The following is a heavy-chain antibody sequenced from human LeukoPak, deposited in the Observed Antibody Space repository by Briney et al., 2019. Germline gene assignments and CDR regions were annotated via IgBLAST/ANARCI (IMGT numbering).Heavy chain of an antibody. V-gene: IGHV3-23*01. J-gene: IGHJ4*02. CDR1: GFTFSNYA. CDR3: AKDDNYYESSGYPVAAY. Sequence: PGGSLRLSCAASGFTFSNYAMSWVRQAPGKGLEWVSAISGSGGSADYTDSVKGRFTISRDNSKSTLFLQMNSLRVEDTAVYYCAKDDNYYESSGYPVAAYWGQGTLVTVSS. D-gene: IGHD3-22*01. CDR2: ISGSGGSA.